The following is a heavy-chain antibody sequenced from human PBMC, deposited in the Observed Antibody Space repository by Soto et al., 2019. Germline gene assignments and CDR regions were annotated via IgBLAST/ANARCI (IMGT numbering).Heavy chain of an antibody. J-gene: IGHJ3*02. CDR3: ARGSSYYDSSGPFDAFDI. V-gene: IGHV1-18*01. D-gene: IGHD3-22*01. Sequence: VASVKVTCTASGYTFDSYGISWVRQATGQGLEWMGWISAINGTTNYAQKFQGRVTMTTDESTSTAYMELSSLRSEDTAVYYCARGSSYYDSSGPFDAFDIWGQGTMVTVSS. CDR2: ISAINGTT. CDR1: GYTFDSYG.